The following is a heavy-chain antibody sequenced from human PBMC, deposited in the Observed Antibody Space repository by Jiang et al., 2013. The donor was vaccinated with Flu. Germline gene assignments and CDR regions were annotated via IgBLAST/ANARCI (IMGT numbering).Heavy chain of an antibody. CDR2: IYYTGRT. D-gene: IGHD3-10*01. CDR1: GGSISSGGYY. CDR3: ARFGFGDFYLFDY. V-gene: IGHV4-31*03. J-gene: IGHJ4*02. Sequence: PGLVKPSQTLSLTCTVSGGSISSGGYYYNWIRRHPGKGLEWIGYIYYTGRTYYNPSLKSRFTISVDTSKDQFSLRVSSVTAADTAVYYCARFGFGDFYLFDYWGQGTLVTVSS.